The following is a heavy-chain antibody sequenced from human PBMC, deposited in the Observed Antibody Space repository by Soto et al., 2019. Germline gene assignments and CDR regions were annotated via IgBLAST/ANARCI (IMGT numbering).Heavy chain of an antibody. V-gene: IGHV3-30-3*01. Sequence: GGSLRLSCAASGFTFSSYAMHWVRQAPGKGLEWVAVISYDGSNKYYADSVKGRFTISRDNSKNTLYLQMNSLRAEDTAVYYCARDNQEPKYSSSWYGPGDPWGQGTLVTVSS. CDR3: ARDNQEPKYSSSWYGPGDP. J-gene: IGHJ5*02. CDR1: GFTFSSYA. CDR2: ISYDGSNK. D-gene: IGHD6-13*01.